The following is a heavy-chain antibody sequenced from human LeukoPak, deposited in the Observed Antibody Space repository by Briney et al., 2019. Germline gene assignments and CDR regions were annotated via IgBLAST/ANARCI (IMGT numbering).Heavy chain of an antibody. Sequence: ASVKVSCKASGYTSTSYDINWVRQATGQGLEWMGWMNPNSGNTGYAQKFQGRVTMTRNTSISTAYMELSSLRSEDTAVYYCARDSNRLTYYDFWSGYPRRRWFDPWGQGTLVTVSS. D-gene: IGHD3-3*01. CDR3: ARDSNRLTYYDFWSGYPRRRWFDP. V-gene: IGHV1-8*01. CDR1: GYTSTSYD. J-gene: IGHJ5*02. CDR2: MNPNSGNT.